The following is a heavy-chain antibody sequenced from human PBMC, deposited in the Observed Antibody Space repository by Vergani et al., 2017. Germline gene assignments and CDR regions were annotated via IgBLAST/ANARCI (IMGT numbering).Heavy chain of an antibody. V-gene: IGHV3-21*01. CDR2: ISGNNDDV. J-gene: IGHJ3*01. Sequence: EVQLLESGGGLVQPGGSLRLSCAASGFTFSSYAMSLVRQAPGKGLEWVSSISGNNDDVYYADSVKVRFTISRDNAKNSLYRDMSSLRAEDTAVYYCVRDVRVSRTWGQGTLVAVSS. CDR1: GFTFSSYA. CDR3: VRDVRVSRT.